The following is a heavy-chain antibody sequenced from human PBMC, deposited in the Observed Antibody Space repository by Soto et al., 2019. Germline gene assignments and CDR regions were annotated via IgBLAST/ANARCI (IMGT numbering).Heavy chain of an antibody. CDR2: ISGSGGST. V-gene: IGHV3-23*01. CDR1: GFTFSSYA. CDR3: AKSSSLGVHGWFDP. J-gene: IGHJ5*02. Sequence: GGSLRLSCAASGFTFSSYAMSWVRQAPGKGLEWVSAISGSGGSTYYADSVKGRFNISRDNSKNTLYLQMNSLRAEDTAVYYFAKSSSLGVHGWFDPWGQGTLVTVSS.